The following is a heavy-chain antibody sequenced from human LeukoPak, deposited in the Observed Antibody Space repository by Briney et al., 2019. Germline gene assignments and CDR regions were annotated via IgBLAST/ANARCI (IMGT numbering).Heavy chain of an antibody. CDR1: GDSVSSNSAA. CDR2: TYYRSKWYN. Sequence: TSQTLSLTCAISGDSVSSNSAAWNWIRQSPSRGLEWLGRTYYRSKWYNDYAVSVKSRITIHPDTSKNQFSLQLNSVTPEDTAVYYCARADLIVFGYSGYDLYWYFDLWGRGTLVTVSS. V-gene: IGHV6-1*01. J-gene: IGHJ2*01. D-gene: IGHD5-12*01. CDR3: ARADLIVFGYSGYDLYWYFDL.